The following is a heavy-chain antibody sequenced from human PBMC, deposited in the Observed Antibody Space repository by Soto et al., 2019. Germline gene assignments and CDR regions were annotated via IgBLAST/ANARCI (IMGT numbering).Heavy chain of an antibody. Sequence: EVQLVESGGGLVQPGRSLRLSCAASGFTFDDYAMHWVRQAPGKGLEWVSSISWNSVSIAYADSVEGRFTTSRDNAKNSLYLRMNSLRAEDTALYYCAKDMRRLNSGNYGMDVWGQGTTVTVSS. J-gene: IGHJ6*02. CDR2: ISWNSVSI. V-gene: IGHV3-9*01. CDR3: AKDMRRLNSGNYGMDV. CDR1: GFTFDDYA. D-gene: IGHD5-12*01.